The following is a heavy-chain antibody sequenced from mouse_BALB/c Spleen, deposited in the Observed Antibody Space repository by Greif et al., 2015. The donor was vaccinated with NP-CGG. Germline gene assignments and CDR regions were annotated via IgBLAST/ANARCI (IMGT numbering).Heavy chain of an antibody. CDR2: INPYNGDT. D-gene: IGHD2-1*01. V-gene: IGHV1-20*02. CDR1: GYSFTGYF. Sequence: VQLKQSGPELVKPGASVKISCKASGYSFTGYFMNWVMQSHGKSLEWIGRINPYNGDTFYNQKFKGKATLTVDKSSSTAHMELRSLASEDSAVYYCLKEGNYVGYFDYWGQGTTLTVSS. J-gene: IGHJ2*01. CDR3: LKEGNYVGYFDY.